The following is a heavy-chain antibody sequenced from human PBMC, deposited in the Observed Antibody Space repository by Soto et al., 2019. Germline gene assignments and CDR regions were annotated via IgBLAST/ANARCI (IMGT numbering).Heavy chain of an antibody. CDR1: GASISSVGYY. CDR2: IYHSGAT. Sequence: QVQLQESGPGLVQPSQTLSLTCSVSGASISSVGYYWTWIRQHPGEGLEWIGYIYHSGATHYNPPLKSRLSISVDTSKNQFSLRLSSVTAADTAVYYCGSFSDRITPATIVDWGQGTLVTVSS. J-gene: IGHJ4*02. D-gene: IGHD2-2*02. V-gene: IGHV4-31*03. CDR3: GSFSDRITPATIVD.